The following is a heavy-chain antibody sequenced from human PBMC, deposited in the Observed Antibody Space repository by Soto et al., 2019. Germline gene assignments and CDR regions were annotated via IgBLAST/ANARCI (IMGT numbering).Heavy chain of an antibody. CDR2: TYYRSKWYN. D-gene: IGHD1-26*01. Sequence: SQTLSLTCAISGDSVSSNSAAWNWIRQSPSRGLEWLGRTYYRSKWYNDYAVSVKSRITISPDTSKNKFSLQLNSVTPEDTAVYYCARVPDVGGSYAYYYYGMDVRGQGTTVTV. CDR1: GDSVSSNSAA. CDR3: ARVPDVGGSYAYYYYGMDV. V-gene: IGHV6-1*01. J-gene: IGHJ6*02.